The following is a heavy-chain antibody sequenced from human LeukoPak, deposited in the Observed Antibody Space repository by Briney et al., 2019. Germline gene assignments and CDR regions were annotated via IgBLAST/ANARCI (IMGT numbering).Heavy chain of an antibody. D-gene: IGHD5-12*01. CDR2: ISGSGGST. CDR1: GFTFSSYS. Sequence: GGSLRLSCAASGFTFSSYSMNWVRQAPGKGLEWVSAISGSGGSTYYADSVKGRFTISRDNSKNTLYLQMNSLRAEDTAVYYCAKDCPSGYDFCDYWGQGTLVTVSS. CDR3: AKDCPSGYDFCDY. J-gene: IGHJ4*02. V-gene: IGHV3-23*01.